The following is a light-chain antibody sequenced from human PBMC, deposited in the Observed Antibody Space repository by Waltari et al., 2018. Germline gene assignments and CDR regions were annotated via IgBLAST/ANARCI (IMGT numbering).Light chain of an antibody. V-gene: IGLV3-10*01. CDR3: YSTDSGGDHRGV. CDR1: ALPRKQ. CDR2: EDN. J-gene: IGLJ3*02. Sequence: SYELTQPPAVSVSPGQTARITCSGSALPRKQAYWYHQKSGQVPLLVIYEDNRRPSGIPERFSGSSSGTKATLTITGAQADDEGDYYCYSTDSGGDHRGVFGGGTRLTVL.